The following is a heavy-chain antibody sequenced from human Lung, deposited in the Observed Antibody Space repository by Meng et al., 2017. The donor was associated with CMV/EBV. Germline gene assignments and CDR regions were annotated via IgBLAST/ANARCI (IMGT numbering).Heavy chain of an antibody. V-gene: IGHV3-48*03. D-gene: IGHD5-24*01. J-gene: IGHJ4*02. CDR1: GFTFSSYE. CDR3: ARERGRDGYNSGWGKDY. CDR2: ISSSGSTI. Sequence: SXKISXAASGFTFSSYEMNWVRQAPGKGLEWVSYISSSGSTIYYADSVKGRFTISRDNAKNSLYLQMNSLRAEDTAVYYCARERGRDGYNSGWGKDYWGQGKXVNGYS.